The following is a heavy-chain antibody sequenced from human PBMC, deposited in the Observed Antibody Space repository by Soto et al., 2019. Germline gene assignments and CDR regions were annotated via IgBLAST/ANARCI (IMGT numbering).Heavy chain of an antibody. CDR3: TTEKGRGSSWYKIYYGMDV. CDR2: IKSKTDGGTT. Sequence: VGRIKSKTDGGTTDYAAPVKGRFTISRDDSKNTLYLQMNSQKTEDTAVYYCTTEKGRGSSWYKIYYGMDVWGQGTTVTVSS. J-gene: IGHJ6*02. V-gene: IGHV3-15*07. D-gene: IGHD6-13*01.